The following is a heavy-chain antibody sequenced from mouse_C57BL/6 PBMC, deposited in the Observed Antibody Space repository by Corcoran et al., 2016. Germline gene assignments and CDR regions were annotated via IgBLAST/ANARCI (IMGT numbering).Heavy chain of an antibody. Sequence: QIQLVQSGPELKKHGETVKISCKASGYTFTTYGMSWVKQAPGKGLKWMGWINTYSGVPTYADDFKGRFAFSLETSASTAYLQINNLKNEDTATYFCARRGFYEDYFDYWGQGTTLTVSS. CDR2: INTYSGVP. CDR3: ARRGFYEDYFDY. D-gene: IGHD2-3*01. CDR1: GYTFTTYG. V-gene: IGHV9-3*01. J-gene: IGHJ2*01.